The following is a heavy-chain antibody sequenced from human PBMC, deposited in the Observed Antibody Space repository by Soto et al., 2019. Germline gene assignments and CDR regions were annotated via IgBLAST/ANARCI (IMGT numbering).Heavy chain of an antibody. CDR2: IYYSGRN. CDR3: ARARDYAHNPVLAYYGMDV. J-gene: IGHJ6*02. CDR1: GSSISRGDYY. V-gene: IGHV4-31*03. Sequence: SETLPLTCTVSGSSISRGDYYLSWIRHPPGMALAWIGCIYYSGRNYYNQYLKSRVTISVDTSKNQFSLKLSSVTAADTAVYYCARARDYAHNPVLAYYGMDVWGLGSTVT. D-gene: IGHD4-17*01.